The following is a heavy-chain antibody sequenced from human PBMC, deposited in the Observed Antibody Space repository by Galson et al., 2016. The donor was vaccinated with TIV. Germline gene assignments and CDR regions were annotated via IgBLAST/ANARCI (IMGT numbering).Heavy chain of an antibody. J-gene: IGHJ3*01. D-gene: IGHD6-19*01. Sequence: FLRLSCAASGFTFSGYAMSWVRQAPGKGLEWVSVVTGRSRSTHYADSVRGRFTISRDNSRNTLSRQMNSLRVEDTAVYFCARTTPPPVSSNGWNDAFDFWGQGTIVTVSS. V-gene: IGHV3-23*01. CDR1: GFTFSGYA. CDR3: ARTTPPPVSSNGWNDAFDF. CDR2: VTGRSRST.